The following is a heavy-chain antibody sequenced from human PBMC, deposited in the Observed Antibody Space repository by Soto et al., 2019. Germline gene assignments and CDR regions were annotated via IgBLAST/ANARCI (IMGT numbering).Heavy chain of an antibody. J-gene: IGHJ6*02. D-gene: IGHD2-8*01. CDR1: GYTFSRYG. V-gene: IGHV1-18*01. Sequence: QGQLVQSGPEVKKPGASVKVSCKTSGYTFSRYGISWVRQAPGQGLEWMGWISGYNGDTNYAQKVQGRVTMTIDTSTYTAYMEWRSLTSDDTAIYYCAKNGQPPYYYYGMDVWGQGTTVTVS. CDR3: AKNGQPPYYYYGMDV. CDR2: ISGYNGDT.